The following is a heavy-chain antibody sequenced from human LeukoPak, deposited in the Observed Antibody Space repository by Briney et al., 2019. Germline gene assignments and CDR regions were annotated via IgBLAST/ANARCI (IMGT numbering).Heavy chain of an antibody. CDR3: ARVTAHCSSTSCYDYFDY. CDR1: GGSFSGYY. D-gene: IGHD2-2*01. V-gene: IGHV4-34*01. CDR2: INHSGST. J-gene: IGHJ4*02. Sequence: SETLSLTCAVYGGSFSGYYWSWIRQPPGKGLEWIGEINHSGSTNYNPSLKSRVTISVDTSKNQFSLKLSSVTAADTAVYYCARVTAHCSSTSCYDYFDYWGQGTLVTASS.